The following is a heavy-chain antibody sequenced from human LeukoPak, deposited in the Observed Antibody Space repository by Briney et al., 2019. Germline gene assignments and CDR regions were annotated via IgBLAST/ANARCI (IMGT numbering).Heavy chain of an antibody. CDR1: GFSISSGYY. J-gene: IGHJ4*02. V-gene: IGHV4-38-2*02. CDR3: ARSLMYYDILTGYSPQNFDY. CDR2: VYHTGIT. D-gene: IGHD3-9*01. Sequence: PSETLSLTCTVSGFSISSGYYWGWIRQPPGKGLEYIGSVYHTGITYYNSSLKSRLTISLDRSKNQFSLRLSSVTAADTAVYYCARSLMYYDILTGYSPQNFDYWGQGTLVTVSS.